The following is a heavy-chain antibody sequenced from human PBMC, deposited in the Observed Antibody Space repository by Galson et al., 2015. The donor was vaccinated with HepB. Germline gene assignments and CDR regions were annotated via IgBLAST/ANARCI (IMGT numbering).Heavy chain of an antibody. CDR1: GGTFNNYA. J-gene: IGHJ5*02. Sequence: SVKVSCKASGGTFNNYAFNWMRQAPGQGLEWMGRIIPILGISNYAQKFQGRVTFTADKSTSAAYMQLSSLRSEDTAVYYCARDPELWFGDPPYGDPNNEGSWGQGTLVTVSS. CDR2: IIPILGIS. CDR3: ARDPELWFGDPPYGDPNNEGS. D-gene: IGHD3-10*01. V-gene: IGHV1-69*04.